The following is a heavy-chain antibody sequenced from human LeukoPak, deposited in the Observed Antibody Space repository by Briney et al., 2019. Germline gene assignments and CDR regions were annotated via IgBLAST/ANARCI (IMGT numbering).Heavy chain of an antibody. D-gene: IGHD4-23*01. CDR3: ARSTVVTRDFDY. CDR2: INPSGGST. V-gene: IGHV1-46*01. CDR1: GGTFSNYA. J-gene: IGHJ4*02. Sequence: ASVKVSCKASGGTFSNYAISWVRQAPGQGLEWMGIINPSGGSTSYAQKFQGRVTMTRDMSTSTVYMELSSLRSEDTAVYYCARSTVVTRDFDYWGQGTLVTVSS.